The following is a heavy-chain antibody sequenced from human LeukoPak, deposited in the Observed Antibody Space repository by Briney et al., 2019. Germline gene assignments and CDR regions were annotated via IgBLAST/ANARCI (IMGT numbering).Heavy chain of an antibody. CDR3: AREPDA. J-gene: IGHJ5*02. V-gene: IGHV4-39*07. CDR2: VNDGGSA. Sequence: PSETLSLTCSVSGGSISGSRYYWGWIRQPPAKELEWVATVNDGGSALYNPSLRSRTTISVDTSKNQFSLRLTSVTAADTAVYYCAREPDAWGQGTLVTVSS. CDR1: GGSISGSRYY.